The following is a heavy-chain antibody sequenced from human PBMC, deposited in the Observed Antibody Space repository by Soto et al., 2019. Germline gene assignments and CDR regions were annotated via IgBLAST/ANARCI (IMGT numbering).Heavy chain of an antibody. CDR3: ASEPDSFPLYSSSSNWGPWFDP. D-gene: IGHD6-6*01. Sequence: SETLSLTCAVYGGSFSGYYWSWIRQPPGKGLEWIGEINHSGSTNYNPSLKSRVTISVDTSKNQFSLKLSSVTAADTAVYYCASEPDSFPLYSSSSNWGPWFDPWGQGTLVTVSS. V-gene: IGHV4-34*01. J-gene: IGHJ5*02. CDR2: INHSGST. CDR1: GGSFSGYY.